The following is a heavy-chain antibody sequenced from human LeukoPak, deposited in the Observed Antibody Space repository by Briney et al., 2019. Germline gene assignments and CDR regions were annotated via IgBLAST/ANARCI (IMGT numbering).Heavy chain of an antibody. V-gene: IGHV3-23*01. J-gene: IGHJ4*02. CDR3: AKGDSRNDFDY. CDR1: GFTFSSYA. D-gene: IGHD3-3*01. Sequence: GGSLRLSCAASGFTFSSYAMSWVRQAPGKGLEWVSAISGSGGSTYYADSVKGRFTISRDNSKNTLYLQMDSLRPDDTAVYYCAKGDSRNDFDYWGQGVLVTVSS. CDR2: ISGSGGST.